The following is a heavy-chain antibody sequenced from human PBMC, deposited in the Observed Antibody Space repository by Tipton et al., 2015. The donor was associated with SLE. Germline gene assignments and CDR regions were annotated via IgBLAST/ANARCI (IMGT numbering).Heavy chain of an antibody. D-gene: IGHD6-6*01. CDR1: GGSFSGYD. Sequence: GLVKPSETLSLTCGVHGGSFSGYDWNWIRQPPGKGLEWIGHIFYNGNTYYNPSLESRLMISVDRSQNQFSLGLNSVTAADTAVYYCATGGAAARPWYFDYWGQGTLVTVSS. CDR2: IFYNGNT. J-gene: IGHJ4*02. V-gene: IGHV4-34*12. CDR3: ATGGAAARPWYFDY.